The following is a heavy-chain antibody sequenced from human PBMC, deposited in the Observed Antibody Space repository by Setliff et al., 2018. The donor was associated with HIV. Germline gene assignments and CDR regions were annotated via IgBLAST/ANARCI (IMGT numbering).Heavy chain of an antibody. D-gene: IGHD6-19*01. CDR1: GDSITSNEDY. Sequence: SETLSLTCTVSGDSITSNEDYWGWIRQPPGKGLQWIGIVHYNGRAYYDPSLKSRVSISVDSSQTHFSLKLSSVTAADTAVYYCASPASGGSSGQYHYWGQGTLVTVSS. CDR2: VHYNGRA. CDR3: ASPASGGSSGQYHY. J-gene: IGHJ4*02. V-gene: IGHV4-39*02.